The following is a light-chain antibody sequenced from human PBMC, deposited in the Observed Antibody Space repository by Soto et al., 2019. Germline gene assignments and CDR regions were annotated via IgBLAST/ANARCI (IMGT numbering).Light chain of an antibody. V-gene: IGLV2-14*01. Sequence: QSPLTQPASVSGSPGQSITISCTGTSSDVGGYNYGSWYQQHPGKAPKLMIYDVSNRASGVSNRFSGSKSGNTASLTISGLQAEDEADYYCSSYTSSSTLYVFGTGTKLTVL. CDR1: SSDVGGYNY. CDR3: SSYTSSSTLYV. CDR2: DVS. J-gene: IGLJ1*01.